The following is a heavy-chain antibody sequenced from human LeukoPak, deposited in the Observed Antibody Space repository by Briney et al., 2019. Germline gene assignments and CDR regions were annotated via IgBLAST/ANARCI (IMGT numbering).Heavy chain of an antibody. J-gene: IGHJ5*02. CDR1: GYTFTGYY. CDR3: ARVVRWPQFWNWFDP. Sequence: GASVKVSCKASGYTFTGYYMHWVRQAPGQGLEWMGWINPNSGGTNYAQKFQGRVTMTRDTSISTAYMELSRLRSDDTAVYYCARVVRWPQFWNWFDPWGQGTLVTVSS. V-gene: IGHV1-2*02. D-gene: IGHD5-24*01. CDR2: INPNSGGT.